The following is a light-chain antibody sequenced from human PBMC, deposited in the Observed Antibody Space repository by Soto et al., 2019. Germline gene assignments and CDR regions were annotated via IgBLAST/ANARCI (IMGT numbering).Light chain of an antibody. CDR1: SSDVGNYNR. J-gene: IGLJ1*01. CDR2: EVS. Sequence: QSALTQPPSVPGSPGQSVTISCTGTSSDVGNYNRVSWYQQPPGTAPKVIIYEVSNRPSGVPDRFSGSKSGNTASLTISGLQAEDEADYYCSSYTSSSTYVFGTGTKLTVL. CDR3: SSYTSSSTYV. V-gene: IGLV2-18*02.